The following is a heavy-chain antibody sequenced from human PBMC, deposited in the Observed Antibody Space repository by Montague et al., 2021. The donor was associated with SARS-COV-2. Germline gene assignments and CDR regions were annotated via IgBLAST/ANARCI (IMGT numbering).Heavy chain of an antibody. CDR1: GGSFSGYY. Sequence: SETLSLTCAVYGGSFSGYYWSWIRQPPGKGLEWIGEINHSGSTNYNPSLKSRVTISVDTSKNQFSLELSSVTAADTAVYYCARALPVTTFFHSCYGMDVWGQGTTVTVSS. D-gene: IGHD4-17*01. V-gene: IGHV4-34*01. CDR3: ARALPVTTFFHSCYGMDV. J-gene: IGHJ6*02. CDR2: INHSGST.